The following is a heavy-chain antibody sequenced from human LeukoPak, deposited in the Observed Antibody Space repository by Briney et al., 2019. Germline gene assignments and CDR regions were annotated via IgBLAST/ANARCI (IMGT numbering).Heavy chain of an antibody. V-gene: IGHV3-7*01. CDR2: IQKDGSQK. CDR1: AFTFSSYG. CDR3: ATVAGYFDY. J-gene: IGHJ4*02. Sequence: GGSLRLSCAASAFTFSSYGMSWVRQAPGKGLEWVASIQKDGSQKYYLESVKGRFTISRDNTKNSLYLHMSSLRADDTAVYFCATVAGYFDYWGQGTLVTVSS. D-gene: IGHD2-21*01.